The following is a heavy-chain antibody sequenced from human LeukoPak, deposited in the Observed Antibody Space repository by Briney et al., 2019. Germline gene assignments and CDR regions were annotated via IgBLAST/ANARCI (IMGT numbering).Heavy chain of an antibody. J-gene: IGHJ4*02. Sequence: ASVKVSCTASGGTFSSYAISWVRQAPGQGLEWMGGIVPIFGTANYAQKFQGRVTITADESTSTAYMELSSLRSDDTAVYYCARDSSLVTWDFDYWGQGTLVTVSS. CDR3: ARDSSLVTWDFDY. CDR1: GGTFSSYA. V-gene: IGHV1-69*13. CDR2: IVPIFGTA. D-gene: IGHD5-18*01.